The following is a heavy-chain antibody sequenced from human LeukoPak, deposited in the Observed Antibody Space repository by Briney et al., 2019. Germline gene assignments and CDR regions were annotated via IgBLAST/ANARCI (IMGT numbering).Heavy chain of an antibody. D-gene: IGHD4-23*01. Sequence: GGSLRLSCAASGFTFSSYAMSWVRQAPGKGLEWVSAISGSGGSTYYADSVKGRFTISRDNSKNTLYLQMNSLRAEDTAVYYCAKATLPRYGGNLFDPWGQGTLVTVSS. CDR2: ISGSGGST. CDR1: GFTFSSYA. V-gene: IGHV3-23*01. J-gene: IGHJ5*02. CDR3: AKATLPRYGGNLFDP.